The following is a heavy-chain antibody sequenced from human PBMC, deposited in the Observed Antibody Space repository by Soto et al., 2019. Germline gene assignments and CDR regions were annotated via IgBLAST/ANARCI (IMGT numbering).Heavy chain of an antibody. Sequence: ASVKVSCKASGYTFTSYDINWVRQATGQGLEWTGWISAYNGNTNYAQKLQGRVTMTTDTSTSTAYMELRSLRSDDTAVYYCARELIDSGWLYFDYWGQGTLVTVSS. V-gene: IGHV1-18*01. CDR3: ARELIDSGWLYFDY. CDR1: GYTFTSYD. CDR2: ISAYNGNT. J-gene: IGHJ4*02. D-gene: IGHD6-19*01.